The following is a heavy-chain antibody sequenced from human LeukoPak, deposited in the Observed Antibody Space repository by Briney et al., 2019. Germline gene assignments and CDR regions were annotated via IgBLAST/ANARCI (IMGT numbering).Heavy chain of an antibody. CDR2: INHSGST. J-gene: IGHJ4*02. D-gene: IGHD2-21*02. V-gene: IGHV4-34*01. CDR1: GGSFSGYY. CDR3: ARGGGYCGGDCYPDY. Sequence: SETLSLTCAVYGGSFSGYYWSWIRQPPGKGLEWIGEINHSGSTNYNPSLKSRVTISVDTSKNQFSLKLSSVTAADTAVYYCARGGGYCGGDCYPDYWGQGTLVTVSS.